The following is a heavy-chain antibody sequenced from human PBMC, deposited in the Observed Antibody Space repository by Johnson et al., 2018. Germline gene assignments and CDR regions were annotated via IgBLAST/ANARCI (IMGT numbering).Heavy chain of an antibody. D-gene: IGHD3-3*01. CDR3: LLEWLNYYDGMDV. J-gene: IGHJ6*02. V-gene: IGHV3-7*01. Sequence: VQLVESGGGLVQPGGSLRLSCAASGFTFSSYWMSWVRQAPGKGLEWVANIKQDGSEKYYVDSVKGRFTISRDNAKNSLYLQMNSLGGEDTAVYDCLLEWLNYYDGMDVWGQGTTVTVSS. CDR2: IKQDGSEK. CDR1: GFTFSSYW.